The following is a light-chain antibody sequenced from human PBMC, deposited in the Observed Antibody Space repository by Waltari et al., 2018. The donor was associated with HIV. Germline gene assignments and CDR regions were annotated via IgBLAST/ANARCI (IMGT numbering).Light chain of an antibody. CDR2: GNI. Sequence: QSVLPQPPSMSGAPGQRVTISCTRPRSNIGAGSDVHCYLQLPGTAPKLLLYGNINRPSGVPDRFSGSESGTSASLTITGLQAEDEADYYCQSYDTSLTVIFGGGTKLTVL. CDR3: QSYDTSLTVI. CDR1: RSNIGAGSD. V-gene: IGLV1-40*01. J-gene: IGLJ2*01.